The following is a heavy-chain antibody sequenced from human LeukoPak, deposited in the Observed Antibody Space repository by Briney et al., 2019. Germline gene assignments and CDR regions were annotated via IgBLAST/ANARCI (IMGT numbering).Heavy chain of an antibody. CDR1: GFTVSSNY. CDR2: IYSGGST. V-gene: IGHV3-53*01. D-gene: IGHD3-10*01. Sequence: GGSVRLSCAASGFTVSSNYMSWVRQAPGKGLEWVSVIYSGGSTYYADSVKGRFTISRDNSKNTLYLQMNSLRAEDTAVYYCASGSGSYRTPYYYMDVWGKGTTVTVSS. J-gene: IGHJ6*03. CDR3: ASGSGSYRTPYYYMDV.